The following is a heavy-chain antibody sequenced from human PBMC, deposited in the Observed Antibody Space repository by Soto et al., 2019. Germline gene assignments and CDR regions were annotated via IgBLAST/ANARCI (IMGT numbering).Heavy chain of an antibody. CDR3: ASLGRHSPD. D-gene: IGHD1-26*01. CDR2: INHSGST. Sequence: QVQLQQWGAGLLKPSETLSLTCAVYGGSFSGYYWSWIRQPPGKGLEWIGEINHSGSTNYNPSLKHRLTISVDPSTNQFSLKLSSVTAAATGVYSCASLGRHSPDWGQGTLVTVSS. J-gene: IGHJ4*02. CDR1: GGSFSGYY. V-gene: IGHV4-34*01.